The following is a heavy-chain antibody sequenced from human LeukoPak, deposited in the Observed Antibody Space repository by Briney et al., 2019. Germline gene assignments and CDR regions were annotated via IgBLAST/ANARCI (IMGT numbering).Heavy chain of an antibody. CDR3: ARDMTGYSSAWYYFDY. D-gene: IGHD6-19*01. CDR1: GLTFSSYW. Sequence: GGSLRLSCAASGLTFSSYWIHWVRQAPGQGLVWVSRINSDGSSTSYADSVKGRFTISRDNAKNTLYLQMNSLRSEDTGVYYCARDMTGYSSAWYYFDYWGQGTLVTVCS. CDR2: INSDGSST. V-gene: IGHV3-74*01. J-gene: IGHJ4*02.